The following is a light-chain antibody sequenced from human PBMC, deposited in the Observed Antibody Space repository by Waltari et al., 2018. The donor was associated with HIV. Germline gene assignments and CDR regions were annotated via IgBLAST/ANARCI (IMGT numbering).Light chain of an antibody. Sequence: QSVLTEPPAASGTPGQRVTSSCSGSSLHSVSNYGYWYQQLPGTAPKLLTYRNNQRPSGVPDRFSGSKSGTSASLAISGLRSEDEADYYCAAWDDSLSGVVIGGGTKLTVL. J-gene: IGLJ2*01. CDR1: SLHSVSNY. V-gene: IGLV1-47*01. CDR3: AAWDDSLSGVV. CDR2: RNN.